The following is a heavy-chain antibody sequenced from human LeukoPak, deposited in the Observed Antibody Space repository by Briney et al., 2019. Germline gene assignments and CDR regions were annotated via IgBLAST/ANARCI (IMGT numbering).Heavy chain of an antibody. CDR3: ATYKYDYVWGNQHFDY. CDR2: INYRGST. J-gene: IGHJ4*02. CDR1: NASISSNTYY. Sequence: SETLSLTCTVSNASISSNTYYRAWIRQPPGKGLEYIGSINYRGSTYYNPSLKSRGTLSVDTSKNQFSLKLNSVTAADTAVYYCATYKYDYVWGNQHFDYWGQGTLVAVSS. V-gene: IGHV4-39*07. D-gene: IGHD3-16*01.